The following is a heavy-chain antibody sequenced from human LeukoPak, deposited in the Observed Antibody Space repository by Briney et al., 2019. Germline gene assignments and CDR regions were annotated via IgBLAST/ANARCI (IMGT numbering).Heavy chain of an antibody. CDR1: GYTFTSYG. CDR3: AREMATIVNQFDY. Sequence: ASVKVSCKASGYTFTSYGISWVRQAPGQGLEWMGWISPYNGNTNYAQKLQGRVTMTTDTSTTTANMKLRSLRSDDTAVYYCAREMATIVNQFDYWGQGTLVTVPS. V-gene: IGHV1-18*01. J-gene: IGHJ4*02. D-gene: IGHD5-24*01. CDR2: ISPYNGNT.